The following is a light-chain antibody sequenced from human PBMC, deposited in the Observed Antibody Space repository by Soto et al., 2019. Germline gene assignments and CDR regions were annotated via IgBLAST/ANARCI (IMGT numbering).Light chain of an antibody. CDR3: RQFNGFPLT. CDR2: DAS. V-gene: IGKV1-13*02. J-gene: IGKJ4*01. CDR1: QDIGSA. Sequence: IQLTQSPSSLSASVGDRVTITCRAGQDIGSALAWYQQRPGKAPKLLLYDASNLEAGVPSRFSGSGSGTDFTLYFSGLRPEDFATYYCRQFNGFPLTFGGGPKVQIK.